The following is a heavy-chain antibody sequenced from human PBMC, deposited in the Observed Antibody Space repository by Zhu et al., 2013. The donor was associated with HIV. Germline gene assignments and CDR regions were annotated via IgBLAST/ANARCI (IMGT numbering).Heavy chain of an antibody. J-gene: IGHJ6*02. CDR3: ARESAADYYYYYGMDV. Sequence: QVQLVQSGAEVKKPGASVKVSCKASGYTFTSYGISWVRQAPGQGLEWMGWISAYNGNTNYAQKLQGRVTMTTDTSTSTAYMELRSLRSDDTAVYYCARESAADYYYYYGMDVWGQGTTVTVXS. V-gene: IGHV1-18*01. D-gene: IGHD6-13*01. CDR1: GYTFTSYG. CDR2: ISAYNGNT.